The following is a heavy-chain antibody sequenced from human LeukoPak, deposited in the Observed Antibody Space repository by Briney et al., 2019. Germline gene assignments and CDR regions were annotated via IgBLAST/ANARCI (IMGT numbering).Heavy chain of an antibody. CDR3: ARGWYGDIDY. D-gene: IGHD3-10*01. CDR1: GYTFTGYY. Sequence: ASVKVSCTASGYTFTGYYMHWVRQAPGQGLEWMGWINPNSDGTNYAQKFQGRVTMTRDTSISTAYMELSRLRSDDTAVYYCARGWYGDIDYWGQGTLVTVSS. CDR2: INPNSDGT. V-gene: IGHV1-2*02. J-gene: IGHJ4*02.